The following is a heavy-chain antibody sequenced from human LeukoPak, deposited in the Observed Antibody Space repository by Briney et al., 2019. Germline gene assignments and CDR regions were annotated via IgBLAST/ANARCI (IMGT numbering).Heavy chain of an antibody. Sequence: SETLSLTCTVSGYSISSGYYWGWIRQPPGKGLEWIGSIYHNGSTYYNPSLKSRVTISVATSKNQFSLKLSSVTAADTAVYYCAREVVATRGSLDYWGQGTLVTVSS. CDR1: GYSISSGYY. CDR3: AREVVATRGSLDY. V-gene: IGHV4-38-2*02. CDR2: IYHNGST. J-gene: IGHJ4*02. D-gene: IGHD5-12*01.